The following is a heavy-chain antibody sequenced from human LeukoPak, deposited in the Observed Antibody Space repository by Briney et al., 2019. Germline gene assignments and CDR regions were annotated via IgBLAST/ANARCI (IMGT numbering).Heavy chain of an antibody. Sequence: GGSLRLSCAASGFTFGTYAMSWVRQAPGKGLECISAISGSGGSTYYADSVKGRFTISRDNSKNTLYLQMNSLRAEDTAVYYCAKIPYSSGWVQNWFDPWGQGTLVTVSS. CDR1: GFTFGTYA. CDR2: ISGSGGST. CDR3: AKIPYSSGWVQNWFDP. J-gene: IGHJ5*02. D-gene: IGHD6-19*01. V-gene: IGHV3-23*01.